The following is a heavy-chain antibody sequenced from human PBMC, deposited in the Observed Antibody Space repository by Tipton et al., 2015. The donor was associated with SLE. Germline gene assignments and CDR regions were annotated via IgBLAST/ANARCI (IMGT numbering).Heavy chain of an antibody. V-gene: IGHV4-39*07. CDR2: IYHSGST. CDR1: GGSISSSSYY. D-gene: IGHD5-18*01. CDR3: ASTWIQPSYFDY. Sequence: TLSLTCTVSGGSISSSSYYWGWIRQPPGKGLEWIGSIYHSGSTYYNPSLKSRVTISVDTSKNQFSLKLSSVTAADTAVYYCASTWIQPSYFDYWGQGTLVTVSS. J-gene: IGHJ4*02.